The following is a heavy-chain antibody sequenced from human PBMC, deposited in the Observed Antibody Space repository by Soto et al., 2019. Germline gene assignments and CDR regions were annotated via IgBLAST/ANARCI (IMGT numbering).Heavy chain of an antibody. D-gene: IGHD3-10*01. CDR2: IGIGGDT. CDR1: VFTLRNHD. CDR3: ARGPGSPRYYNGMDV. V-gene: IGHV3-13*01. Sequence: GGSLRLSCAASVFTLRNHDMYWVRQATGKSLEWVSAIGIGGDTYYPASVKGRFTISRQNAKNSLYLQMNNLRAGDTAVYYCARGPGSPRYYNGMDVWGRGTTVTVSS. J-gene: IGHJ6*02.